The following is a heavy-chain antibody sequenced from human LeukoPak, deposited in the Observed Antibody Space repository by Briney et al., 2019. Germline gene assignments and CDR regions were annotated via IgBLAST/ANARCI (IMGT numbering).Heavy chain of an antibody. CDR3: ARDIVGVTRAFGY. CDR2: IYYSGNT. CDR1: GGSISSYY. J-gene: IGHJ4*02. Sequence: SPSETLSLTCTVSGGSISSYYWSWIRQPPGKGLEWIGYIYYSGNTNYNPSLKSRVTMSVDTSKNQFSLKLSSVTAADTAVYYCARDIVGVTRAFGYWGQGTLATVSS. D-gene: IGHD1-26*01. V-gene: IGHV4-59*01.